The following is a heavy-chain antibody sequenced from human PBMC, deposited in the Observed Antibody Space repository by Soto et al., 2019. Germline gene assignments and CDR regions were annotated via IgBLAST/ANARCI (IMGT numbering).Heavy chain of an antibody. CDR2: ISSSSSYI. D-gene: IGHD3-3*01. Sequence: GGSLRLSCAASGFTFSSYSINWGRQAPGKGLEWVSSISSSSSYIYYADSVKGRFTISRDNAKNSLYLQMNSLRAEDTAVYYCARAEYYDFWSGPTNWFDPWGQGTLVTVSS. CDR1: GFTFSSYS. CDR3: ARAEYYDFWSGPTNWFDP. J-gene: IGHJ5*02. V-gene: IGHV3-21*01.